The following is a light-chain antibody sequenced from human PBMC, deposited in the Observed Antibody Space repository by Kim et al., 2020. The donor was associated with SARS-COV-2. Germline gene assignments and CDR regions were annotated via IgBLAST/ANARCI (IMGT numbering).Light chain of an antibody. V-gene: IGKV1-8*01. CDR1: QGISSY. Sequence: AIRITQSPSSLSASTGDRVTITCRASQGISSYLAWYQQKLGKAPKLLIYAASTLQSGVPSRFSGSGSGTDFTLTISCLQSEDFATYYCQQYYSYPPTFGQGTKVDIK. CDR3: QQYYSYPPT. CDR2: AAS. J-gene: IGKJ1*01.